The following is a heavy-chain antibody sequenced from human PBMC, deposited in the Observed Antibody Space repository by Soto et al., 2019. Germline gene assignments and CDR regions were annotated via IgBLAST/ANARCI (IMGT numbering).Heavy chain of an antibody. J-gene: IGHJ6*02. Sequence: SVKVSCKASGGTFSSYAISWVRQAPGQGLEWMGGIIPIFGTANYAQKFQGRVTITADESTSTAYMELSSLRSEDTAVYYYARTRTVTTNYYYYGMDVWGQGTTVTVSS. V-gene: IGHV1-69*13. CDR3: ARTRTVTTNYYYYGMDV. CDR2: IIPIFGTA. D-gene: IGHD4-4*01. CDR1: GGTFSSYA.